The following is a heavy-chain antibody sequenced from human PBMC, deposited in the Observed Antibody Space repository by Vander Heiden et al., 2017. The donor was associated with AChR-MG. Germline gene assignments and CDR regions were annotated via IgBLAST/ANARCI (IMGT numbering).Heavy chain of an antibody. CDR2: ISWNSGSI. J-gene: IGHJ4*02. D-gene: IGHD3-22*01. CDR3: AKDATYYYDSSGYRGFDY. CDR1: GFTFDDYA. Sequence: EVQLVESGGGLVQPGRSLRLSCAASGFTFDDYAMHWVRQAPGKGLEWVSGISWNSGSIGYADSVKGRFTISRDNAKNSLYLQMNSLRAEDTALYYCAKDATYYYDSSGYRGFDYWGQGTLVTVSS. V-gene: IGHV3-9*01.